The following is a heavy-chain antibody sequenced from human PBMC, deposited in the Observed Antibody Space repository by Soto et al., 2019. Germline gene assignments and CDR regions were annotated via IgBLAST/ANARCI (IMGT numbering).Heavy chain of an antibody. CDR2: ISAYNGNT. D-gene: IGHD5-12*01. V-gene: IGHV1-18*01. CDR1: GYTFTSYG. J-gene: IGHJ3*02. Sequence: ASVKVSCKASGYTFTSYGISWVRQAPGQGLEWMGWISAYNGNTNYAQKLQGRVTMTTDTSTSTAYMELRSLRSDDTAVYYCARGVKDVYIVATIYEDDAFDIWGQGTTVTVSS. CDR3: ARGVKDVYIVATIYEDDAFDI.